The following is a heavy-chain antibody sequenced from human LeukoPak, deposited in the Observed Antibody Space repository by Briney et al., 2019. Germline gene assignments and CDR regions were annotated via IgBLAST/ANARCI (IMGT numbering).Heavy chain of an antibody. CDR2: INHSGST. V-gene: IGHV4-34*01. CDR1: GGSFSGYY. Sequence: SETLSLTCAVYGGSFSGYYWSWIRQPPGKGLEWIGEINHSGSTNYNPPLKSRVTISVDTSKNQFSLKLSSVTAADTAVYYCARSRRGWFDPWGQGTLVTVSS. J-gene: IGHJ5*02. CDR3: ARSRRGWFDP.